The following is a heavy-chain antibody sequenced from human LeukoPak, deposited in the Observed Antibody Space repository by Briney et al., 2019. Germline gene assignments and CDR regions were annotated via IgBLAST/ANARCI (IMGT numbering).Heavy chain of an antibody. V-gene: IGHV3-30*02. CDR2: IRYDGSNK. J-gene: IGHJ5*02. CDR3: AKSNYYDSSDWFDP. Sequence: GGYLRLSCAASGFTFSSYGMHWVRQAPGKGLEWVAFIRYDGSNKFYADSVKGRFTISRDNSKNTSYLQMNSLRAEDTAVYYCAKSNYYDSSDWFDPWGQGTLVTVSS. D-gene: IGHD3-22*01. CDR1: GFTFSSYG.